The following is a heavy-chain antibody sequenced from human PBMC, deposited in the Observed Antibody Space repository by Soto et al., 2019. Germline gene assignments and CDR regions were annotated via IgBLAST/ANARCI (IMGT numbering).Heavy chain of an antibody. J-gene: IGHJ4*02. Sequence: SETLSLTCTVSGDSISYYFYWSWIRQPAGKGLEWIGRIYTDGTTKYNPSLKSRVTLSLDKSKNQFSLRLSSVTAADTAVYYFAREVRGGFTGIFDQWGRGSRVTVSS. V-gene: IGHV4-4*07. D-gene: IGHD2-15*01. CDR3: AREVRGGFTGIFDQ. CDR1: GDSISYYFY. CDR2: IYTDGTT.